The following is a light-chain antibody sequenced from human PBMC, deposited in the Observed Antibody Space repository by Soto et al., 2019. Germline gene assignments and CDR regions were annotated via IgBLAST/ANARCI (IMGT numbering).Light chain of an antibody. CDR1: QGISTY. CDR3: QQSYSITWT. J-gene: IGKJ1*01. V-gene: IGKV1-39*01. Sequence: DIQMTQSPSSLSASVGDRVTITCRASQGISTYLNWYQQKPGKAPKLLIYAASSLQSGVPPRFSGSGSETDFTLTISSLQPEDFATYSCQQSYSITWTFGQGTKVDIK. CDR2: AAS.